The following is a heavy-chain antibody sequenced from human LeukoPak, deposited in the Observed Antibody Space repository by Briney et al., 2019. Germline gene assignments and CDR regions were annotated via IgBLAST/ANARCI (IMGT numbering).Heavy chain of an antibody. D-gene: IGHD6-19*01. CDR3: ARDEIYSSGWYADY. CDR2: VWHDGSNR. Sequence: GGSLRLSCTAPGSTFSSYAIHWIRQAPGKGLEWVALVWHDGSNRYYSEAVKGRFTISRDNAKNSLYLQMNSLRAEDTAVYYCARDEIYSSGWYADYWGQGTLVTVSS. J-gene: IGHJ4*02. CDR1: GSTFSSYA. V-gene: IGHV3-33*01.